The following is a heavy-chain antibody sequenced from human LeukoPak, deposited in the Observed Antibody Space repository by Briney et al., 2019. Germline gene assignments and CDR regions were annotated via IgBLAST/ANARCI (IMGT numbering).Heavy chain of an antibody. D-gene: IGHD3-22*01. V-gene: IGHV4-59*01. Sequence: PSETLSLTCAVYGGSFSGYYWSWIRQPPGKGLEWIGYIYYSGSTNYNPSLKSRVTISVDMSKNQFSLKLSSVTAADTAVYYCAREALPPDYYDSSGSFDYWGQGTLVTVSS. CDR2: IYYSGST. J-gene: IGHJ4*02. CDR1: GGSFSGYY. CDR3: AREALPPDYYDSSGSFDY.